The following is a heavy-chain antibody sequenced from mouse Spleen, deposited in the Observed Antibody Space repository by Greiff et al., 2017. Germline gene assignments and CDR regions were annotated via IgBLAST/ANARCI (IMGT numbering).Heavy chain of an antibody. Sequence: QVQLQQSGAELVMPGASVKLSCKASGYTFTSYWMHWVKQRPGQGLEWIGEIDPSDSYTNYNQKFKGKATLTVDKSSSTAYMQLSSLTSEDSAVYYCARVLGRRFDYWGQGTTLTVSS. CDR1: GYTFTSYW. CDR3: ARVLGRRFDY. D-gene: IGHD2-14*01. V-gene: IGHV1-69*01. CDR2: IDPSDSYT. J-gene: IGHJ2*01.